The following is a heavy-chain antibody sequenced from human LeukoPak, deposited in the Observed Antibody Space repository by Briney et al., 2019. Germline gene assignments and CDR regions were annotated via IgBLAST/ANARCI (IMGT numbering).Heavy chain of an antibody. CDR1: GGSISSYY. Sequence: KPSETLSLTCTVSGGSISSYYWSWIRQPPGKGLEWIGYIYYSGSTSYSPSLKSRVTFSVDTSKNHFSLKVTSMTAADTGVYYCARSLPGAIGAADFWGQGTLVTVSA. V-gene: IGHV4-59*01. J-gene: IGHJ4*02. CDR2: IYYSGST. CDR3: ARSLPGAIGAADF. D-gene: IGHD6-13*01.